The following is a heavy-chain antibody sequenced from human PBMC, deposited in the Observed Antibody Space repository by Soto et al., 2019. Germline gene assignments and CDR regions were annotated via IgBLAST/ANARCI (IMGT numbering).Heavy chain of an antibody. Sequence: QVQLVESGGGVVQPGRSLRLSCAASGFTFDSYGMYWVRQAPGKGLEWVAVISSDGNNKYYADSVKGRFTISRDNFKNTLYLQMSSLRADDTAVYYCAKDLLPNTVTTCGSWGQGTLVTVSS. CDR2: ISSDGNNK. CDR1: GFTFDSYG. D-gene: IGHD4-17*01. J-gene: IGHJ5*02. V-gene: IGHV3-30*18. CDR3: AKDLLPNTVTTCGS.